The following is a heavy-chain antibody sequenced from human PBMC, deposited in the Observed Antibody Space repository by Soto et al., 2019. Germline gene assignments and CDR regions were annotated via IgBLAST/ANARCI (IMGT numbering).Heavy chain of an antibody. J-gene: IGHJ4*02. D-gene: IGHD3-10*01. CDR3: ARDRSPSPDGSGSRPLDF. Sequence: GASVKVSCKASGYTFTSYAMHWVRQAPGQRLEWVGWINAYNGNTNYAQKLQGRVTMTTDTSTSTAYMELRSLRSDDTAVYYCARDRSPSPDGSGSRPLDFWGQGTLVTVSS. CDR1: GYTFTSYA. CDR2: INAYNGNT. V-gene: IGHV1-18*01.